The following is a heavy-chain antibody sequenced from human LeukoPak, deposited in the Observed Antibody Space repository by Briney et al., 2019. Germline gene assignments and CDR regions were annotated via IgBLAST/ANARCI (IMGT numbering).Heavy chain of an antibody. V-gene: IGHV1-8*03. CDR2: MNPNSGNT. CDR3: ARGRYSSGWYRWFDP. Sequence: ASVKVSCKASGYTFTGYYMHWVRQAPGQGLEWMGWMNPNSGNTGYAQKFQGRVTITRNTSISTAYMELSSLRSEDTAVYYCARGRYSSGWYRWFDPWGQGTLVTVSS. J-gene: IGHJ5*02. CDR1: GYTFTGYY. D-gene: IGHD6-19*01.